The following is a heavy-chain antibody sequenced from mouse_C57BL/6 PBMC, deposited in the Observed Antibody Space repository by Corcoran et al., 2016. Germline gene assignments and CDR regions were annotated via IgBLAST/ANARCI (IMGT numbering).Heavy chain of an antibody. CDR3: ARLRDYHWYFDV. Sequence: EVQLQQSGPELVKPGASVKISCKASGYTFTDYYLTWVNQSHGKSLEWIGDIIPNNGGTSYNQKFKGNATLTVDKSSCTAYMELRSLTSEDSAGYYCARLRDYHWYFDVWGTGTTVTVSS. CDR2: IIPNNGGT. J-gene: IGHJ1*03. CDR1: GYTFTDYY. V-gene: IGHV1-26*01. D-gene: IGHD2-4*01.